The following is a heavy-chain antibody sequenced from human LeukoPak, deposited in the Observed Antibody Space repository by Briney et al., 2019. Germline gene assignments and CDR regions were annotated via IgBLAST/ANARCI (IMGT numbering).Heavy chain of an antibody. J-gene: IGHJ4*02. CDR2: FDPEDGET. D-gene: IGHD5-18*01. Sequence: APVKVSCKVSGYTLTELSMHWVRQAPGKGLEWMGGFDPEDGETIYAQKFQGRVTMTEDTSTDTAYMELSSLRSEDTAVYYCATRGVDTAMVDRYYFDYWGQGTLVTVSS. CDR3: ATRGVDTAMVDRYYFDY. CDR1: GYTLTELS. V-gene: IGHV1-24*01.